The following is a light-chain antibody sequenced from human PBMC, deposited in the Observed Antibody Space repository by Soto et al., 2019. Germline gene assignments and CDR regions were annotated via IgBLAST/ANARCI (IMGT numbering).Light chain of an antibody. J-gene: IGKJ5*01. Sequence: IVLKQSPCSLSGPPGERASLSCRASQSVSTYLAWYQQKPGQAPRLLIYGASSRATGIPDRFSGSGSGTDFTLTISRLEPEDSAVYYCQQYDSPPRTFGGGTRLEIK. CDR1: QSVSTY. V-gene: IGKV3-20*01. CDR2: GAS. CDR3: QQYDSPPRT.